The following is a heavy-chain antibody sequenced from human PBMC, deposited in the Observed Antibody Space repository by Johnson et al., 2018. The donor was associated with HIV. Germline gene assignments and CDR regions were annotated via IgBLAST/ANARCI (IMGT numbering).Heavy chain of an antibody. Sequence: QVQLVESGGGVVQPGRSLRLSCVASGFTFSSYTMHWVRQAPGKGLEWVAVISYDGSNKYYADSVKGRFTISRDNSKNTLYLQMNSLRAEDTAVYFCARGPIADDAFDIWGQGTMVTVSS. CDR2: ISYDGSNK. J-gene: IGHJ3*02. CDR1: GFTFSSYT. CDR3: ARGPIADDAFDI. V-gene: IGHV3-30-3*01. D-gene: IGHD3-16*02.